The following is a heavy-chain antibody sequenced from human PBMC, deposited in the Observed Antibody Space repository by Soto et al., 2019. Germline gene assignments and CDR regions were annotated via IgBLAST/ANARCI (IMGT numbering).Heavy chain of an antibody. V-gene: IGHV3-73*02. CDR2: IRSKANSFAT. CDR3: VLGGELPPY. J-gene: IGHJ4*02. Sequence: EVHLVASGGGLVQPGGSLKLSCAGSGFIFSGTTMHWVRQASGKGLEWVGRIRSKANSFATVYAVSVKGRFTISRDDSKNTAYLQLNSLETEDTAVYYCVLGGELPPYWGQGTLVTVSS. D-gene: IGHD1-7*01. CDR1: GFIFSGTT.